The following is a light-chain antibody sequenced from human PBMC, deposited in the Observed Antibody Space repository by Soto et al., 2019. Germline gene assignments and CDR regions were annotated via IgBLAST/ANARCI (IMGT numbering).Light chain of an antibody. CDR3: QEYSGSPPVYT. J-gene: IGKJ2*01. V-gene: IGKV1-5*03. CDR2: KAS. Sequence: DIQMTQSPSTLSASVGDRVTITCRASQSISDYLAWYQQKPGKAPNLLIYKASSLESGVPSRFSGSGSGTEFTLTINSLQPDDLATYYCQEYSGSPPVYTFGQGTKLEIK. CDR1: QSISDY.